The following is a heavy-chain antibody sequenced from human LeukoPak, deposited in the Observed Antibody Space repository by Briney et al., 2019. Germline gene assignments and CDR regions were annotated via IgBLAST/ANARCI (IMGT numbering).Heavy chain of an antibody. Sequence: SETLSLTCTVSGGSISSGDYYWSWIRQPPGKGLEWIGYIYYSGSTYYNPSLKSRVTISVDTSKNQFSLKLSSVTAADTAVYYCARAAKSLAFDIWGQGTMVTVSS. D-gene: IGHD2-15*01. CDR1: GGSISSGDYY. CDR3: ARAAKSLAFDI. V-gene: IGHV4-30-4*01. CDR2: IYYSGST. J-gene: IGHJ3*02.